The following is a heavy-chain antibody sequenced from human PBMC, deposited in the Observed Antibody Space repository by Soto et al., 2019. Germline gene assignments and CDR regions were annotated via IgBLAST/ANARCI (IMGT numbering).Heavy chain of an antibody. CDR1: GFSLSNARMG. CDR2: IFSNDEK. CDR3: ARSRITIFGVVIMGHNWFDP. J-gene: IGHJ5*02. V-gene: IGHV2-26*01. D-gene: IGHD3-3*01. Sequence: QVTLKESGPVLVKPTETLTLTCTVSGFSLSNARMGVSWIRQPPGKALEWLAHIFSNDEKSYSTSLKSRLTISKDPSKSQVVLTMTNMDPVDTATYYCARSRITIFGVVIMGHNWFDPWGQGTLVTVSS.